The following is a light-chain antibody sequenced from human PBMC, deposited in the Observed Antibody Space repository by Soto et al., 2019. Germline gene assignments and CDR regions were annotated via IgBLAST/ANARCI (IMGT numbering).Light chain of an antibody. CDR1: QSVSDY. CDR2: DAS. CDR3: QQRSNWPTYT. V-gene: IGKV3-11*01. Sequence: EIVFTQSPATLSLSPGETATLSRRASQSVSDYLAWYQQKPGQTPRLLIYDASNRATGIPARFSGSGSGTDFTLTISSLEPEDFAVYYCQQRSNWPTYTFGQGTKVDIK. J-gene: IGKJ2*01.